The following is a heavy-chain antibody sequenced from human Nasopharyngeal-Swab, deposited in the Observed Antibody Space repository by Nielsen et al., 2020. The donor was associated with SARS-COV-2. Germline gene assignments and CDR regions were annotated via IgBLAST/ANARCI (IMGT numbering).Heavy chain of an antibody. V-gene: IGHV3-7*01. D-gene: IGHD6-13*01. CDR3: ARDGAGPAAADYFVDY. Sequence: GESLKISCAASGFTFSSYWMSWIRQAPGKGLEWVANIKEDGSETYYTDSVKGRFSISRDNAKNLLHLEMSSLRAEDTAVYYCARDGAGPAAADYFVDYWGQGTPVTVSS. CDR2: IKEDGSET. J-gene: IGHJ4*02. CDR1: GFTFSSYW.